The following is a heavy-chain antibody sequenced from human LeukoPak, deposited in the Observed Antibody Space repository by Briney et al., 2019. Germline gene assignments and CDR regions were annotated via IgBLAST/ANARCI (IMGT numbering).Heavy chain of an antibody. D-gene: IGHD1-26*01. CDR2: IYYSGST. Sequence: SETLSLTCTVSGGSISSSSYYWGWIRQPPGKGLEWIGSIYYSGSTYYNPSLKSRVTISVDTSKNQCSLKLSSVTAADTAVYYCASLAWWELPSYVFDYWGQGTLVTVSS. CDR3: ASLAWWELPSYVFDY. CDR1: GGSISSSSYY. V-gene: IGHV4-39*01. J-gene: IGHJ4*02.